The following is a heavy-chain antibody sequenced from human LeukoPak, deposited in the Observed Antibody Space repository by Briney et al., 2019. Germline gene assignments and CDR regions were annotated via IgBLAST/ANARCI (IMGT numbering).Heavy chain of an antibody. CDR1: VFTVSSDY. V-gene: IGHV3-53*01. D-gene: IGHD3-22*01. Sequence: GGSLRLSCAVSVFTVSSDYMTWARHAPWKGLEWVLTVYDNGNIYYADSVKGRFTISRDDSKNTLYLQVNSLRADDTAVYYCARGFFHSSGQGAFDIWGQGTVVTVSS. CDR3: ARGFFHSSGQGAFDI. CDR2: VYDNGNI. J-gene: IGHJ3*02.